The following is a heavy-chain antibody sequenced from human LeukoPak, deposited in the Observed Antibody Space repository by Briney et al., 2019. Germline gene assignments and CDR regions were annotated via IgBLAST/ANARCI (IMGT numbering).Heavy chain of an antibody. J-gene: IGHJ5*02. V-gene: IGHV4-59*01. CDR1: GGSISSYY. CDR3: ARMVEGYDSSGYSLYNWFDP. Sequence: SETLSLTCTVSGGSISSYYWSWIRQPPGKGLEWIGYIYYSGSTNYNPSLKSRVTISVDTSKNQFSLKLSSVTAADTAVYYCARMVEGYDSSGYSLYNWFDPWGRGTLVTVSS. CDR2: IYYSGST. D-gene: IGHD3-22*01.